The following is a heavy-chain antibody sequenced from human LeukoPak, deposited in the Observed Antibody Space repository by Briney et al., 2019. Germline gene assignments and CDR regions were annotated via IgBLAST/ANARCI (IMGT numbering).Heavy chain of an antibody. J-gene: IGHJ4*02. Sequence: SETLSLTCAVYGGSFSGYYWSWIRQPPGKGLEWIGEINHSGSTNYNPSLKSRVTISVDTSKNQFSLKLSSVTAADTAVYYCAREVVDTAMAYFDYWGQGTLVTVSS. D-gene: IGHD5-18*01. CDR3: AREVVDTAMAYFDY. V-gene: IGHV4-34*01. CDR2: INHSGST. CDR1: GGSFSGYY.